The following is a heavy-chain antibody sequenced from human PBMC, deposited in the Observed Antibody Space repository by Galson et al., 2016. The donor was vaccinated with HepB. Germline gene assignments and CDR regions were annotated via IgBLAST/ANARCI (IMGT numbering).Heavy chain of an antibody. CDR3: AHTLWLGELSGGLDP. Sequence: PALVKPTQTLTLTCTFSGFSLRNSGEGVGWIRQPPGKALEWLALIYWDDDKRISPSLKSRLTLTKDTSINQVVLTMTNMDPVDTATYYCAHTLWLGELSGGLDPWGQGTLVIVSS. D-gene: IGHD3-10*01. CDR1: GFSLRNSGEG. CDR2: IYWDDDK. V-gene: IGHV2-5*02. J-gene: IGHJ5*02.